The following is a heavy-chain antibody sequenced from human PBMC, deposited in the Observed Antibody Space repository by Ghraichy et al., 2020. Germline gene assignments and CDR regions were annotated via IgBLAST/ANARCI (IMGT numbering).Heavy chain of an antibody. CDR3: ARPEKSGYGYYFDY. CDR1: GGSINSSNYF. Sequence: SQTLSLTCTVSGGSINSSNYFWGWIRQPPGKGLEWIGNIYYSGSTYYNPSLKSRVTISVDTSKNQFSLKLSSVTAADTAVYYCARPEKSGYGYYFDYWGRGTLVTVSS. CDR2: IYYSGST. V-gene: IGHV4-39*01. J-gene: IGHJ4*02. D-gene: IGHD5-12*01.